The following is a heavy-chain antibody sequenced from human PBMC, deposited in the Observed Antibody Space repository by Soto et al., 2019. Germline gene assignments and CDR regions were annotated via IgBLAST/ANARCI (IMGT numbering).Heavy chain of an antibody. CDR2: IIPIFGTA. CDR1: GGTFSSYA. CDR3: AKSAVAGTDAFDI. D-gene: IGHD6-19*01. V-gene: IGHV1-69*13. J-gene: IGHJ3*02. Sequence: ASVKVSCKASGGTFSSYAISWVRQAPGQGLEWMGGIIPIFGTANYAQKFQGRVTITADESTSTAYMELSSLRSEDTAVYYCAKSAVAGTDAFDIWGQGTMVTVSS.